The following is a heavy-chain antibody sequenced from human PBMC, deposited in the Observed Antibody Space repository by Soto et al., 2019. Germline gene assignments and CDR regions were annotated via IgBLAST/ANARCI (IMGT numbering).Heavy chain of an antibody. D-gene: IGHD3-3*01. CDR3: ARGLTVLRFLEWLPWKGTYYFDY. Sequence: LSLTCAVHGGSFSGYYWSWIRQPPGKGLEWIGEINHSGSTNYNPSLKSRVTISVDTSKNQFSLKLSSVTAADTAVYYCARGLTVLRFLEWLPWKGTYYFDYWGQGTLVTVSS. CDR2: INHSGST. V-gene: IGHV4-34*01. CDR1: GGSFSGYY. J-gene: IGHJ4*02.